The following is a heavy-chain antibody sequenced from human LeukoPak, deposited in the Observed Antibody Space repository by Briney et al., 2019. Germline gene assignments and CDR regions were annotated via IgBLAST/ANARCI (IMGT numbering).Heavy chain of an antibody. Sequence: PGGSLRLSCAASGFTFSSFPMSWVRQAPGKGLQWVSGITGWGGNTYYADSVEGRFTISRDNSKNTLSLQMDSLRAEDTAIYYCARDRAAFDSWGQGTLVTVSS. CDR3: ARDRAAFDS. CDR1: GFTFSSFP. J-gene: IGHJ4*02. D-gene: IGHD6-25*01. V-gene: IGHV3-23*01. CDR2: ITGWGGNT.